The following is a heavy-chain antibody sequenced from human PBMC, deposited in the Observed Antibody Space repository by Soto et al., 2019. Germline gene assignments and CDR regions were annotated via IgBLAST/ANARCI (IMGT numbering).Heavy chain of an antibody. CDR2: IYYSGST. CDR3: ARSEELELLDY. J-gene: IGHJ4*02. CDR1: GGSISSGDYY. V-gene: IGHV4-30-4*01. D-gene: IGHD1-7*01. Sequence: SETLSLTCTVSGGSISSGDYYWSWIRQPPGKGLEWIGYIYYSGSTYYNPSLKSRVTISVDTSKNQFSLKLSSVTAADTAVYYCARSEELELLDYWGQGTLVTVSS.